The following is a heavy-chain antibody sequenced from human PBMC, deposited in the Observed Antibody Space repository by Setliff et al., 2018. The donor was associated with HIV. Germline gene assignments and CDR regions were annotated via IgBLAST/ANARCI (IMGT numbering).Heavy chain of an antibody. CDR3: ARHEPHYNFWGGDFDY. Sequence: PSATLSLTCTVSGGSISSSSYYWGWVRQPPGKGLEWIGEINHRGSTNYNPSLKSRVTVSVDTSKNQFSLKLGSVTAADTAVYYCARHEPHYNFWGGDFDYWGQGTLVTVSS. V-gene: IGHV4-39*01. CDR1: GGSISSSSYY. D-gene: IGHD3-3*01. J-gene: IGHJ4*02. CDR2: INHRGST.